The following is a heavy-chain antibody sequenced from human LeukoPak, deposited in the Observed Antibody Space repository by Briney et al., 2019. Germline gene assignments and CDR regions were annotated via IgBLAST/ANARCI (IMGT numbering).Heavy chain of an antibody. Sequence: SETLSLTCTVSGGSISSSSYYWGWIRQPPGKGLEWIGSIYYSGSTYYNPSLKSRVTISVDTSKNQFSLKLSSVTAADTAVYYCAPIDIAAAGDWGQGTLVTVSS. CDR3: APIDIAAAGD. D-gene: IGHD6-13*01. J-gene: IGHJ4*02. CDR2: IYYSGST. V-gene: IGHV4-39*07. CDR1: GGSISSSSYY.